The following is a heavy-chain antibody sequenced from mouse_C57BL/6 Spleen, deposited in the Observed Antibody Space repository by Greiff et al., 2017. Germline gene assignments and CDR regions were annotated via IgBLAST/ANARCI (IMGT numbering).Heavy chain of an antibody. V-gene: IGHV1-52*01. Sequence: QVHVKQPGAELVRPGSSVKLSCKASGYTFTSYWMHWVKQRPIQGLEWIGNIDPSDSETHYNQKFKDKATLTVDKSSSTAYMQLSSLTSEDSAVYYWARSGDYYGSIYAMDYWGQGTSVTVSS. CDR2: IDPSDSET. CDR3: ARSGDYYGSIYAMDY. J-gene: IGHJ4*01. CDR1: GYTFTSYW. D-gene: IGHD1-1*01.